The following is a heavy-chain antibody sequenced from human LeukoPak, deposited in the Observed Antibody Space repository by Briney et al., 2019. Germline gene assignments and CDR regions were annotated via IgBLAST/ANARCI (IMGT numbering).Heavy chain of an antibody. CDR1: GYTFTGYY. V-gene: IGHV1-2*02. D-gene: IGHD5-12*01. CDR3: ARVGGYSGYRFDGDAFDI. CDR2: INPNSGGT. Sequence: ASVKVSCKASGYTFTGYYMHWVRQAPGQGLEWMGWINPNSGGTNYAQKFQGRVTMTRDTSISTAYMELSRLRSDDTAVYYCARVGGYSGYRFDGDAFDIWGQGTMVTVSS. J-gene: IGHJ3*02.